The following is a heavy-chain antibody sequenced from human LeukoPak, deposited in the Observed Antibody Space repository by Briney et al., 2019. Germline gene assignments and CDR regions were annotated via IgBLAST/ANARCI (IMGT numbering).Heavy chain of an antibody. Sequence: SETLSLTCTVSGGSISSSSYYWGWIRQPPGKGLEWIGYIYYSGSTYYNPSLKSRVTISVDTSKNQFSLKLSSVTAADTAVYYCARAEGADYYDSSGYLLFDYWGQGTLVTVSS. D-gene: IGHD3-22*01. J-gene: IGHJ4*02. V-gene: IGHV4-30-4*08. CDR2: IYYSGST. CDR1: GGSISSSSYY. CDR3: ARAEGADYYDSSGYLLFDY.